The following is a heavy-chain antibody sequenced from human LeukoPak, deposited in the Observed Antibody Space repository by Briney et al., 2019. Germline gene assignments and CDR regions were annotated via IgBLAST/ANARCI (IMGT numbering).Heavy chain of an antibody. CDR1: GGSISSSSYY. CDR3: ARVVMRGGSYLKFDY. Sequence: KPSETLSLTCTVSGGSISSSSYYWGWIRQPPGKGLEWIGSIYYSGSTYYNPSLKSRVTISVDTSKNQFSLKLSSVTAADTAVYYCARVVMRGGSYLKFDYWGQGTLVTVSS. D-gene: IGHD1-26*01. J-gene: IGHJ4*02. CDR2: IYYSGST. V-gene: IGHV4-39*07.